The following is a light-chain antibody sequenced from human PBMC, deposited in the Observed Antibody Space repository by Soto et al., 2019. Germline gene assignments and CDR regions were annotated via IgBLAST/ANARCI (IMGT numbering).Light chain of an antibody. CDR3: QQYGNSPIT. CDR2: GAS. Sequence: EIVLTQSPGTLSLSPGERATLSCRASQSVSSSYLAWYQQRPGQAPRLLIYGASNRATGIPDRFSGSGSGTDFTLTISRLEPEDFAVYFCQQYGNSPITFGGGTKVDIK. J-gene: IGKJ4*01. V-gene: IGKV3-20*01. CDR1: QSVSSSY.